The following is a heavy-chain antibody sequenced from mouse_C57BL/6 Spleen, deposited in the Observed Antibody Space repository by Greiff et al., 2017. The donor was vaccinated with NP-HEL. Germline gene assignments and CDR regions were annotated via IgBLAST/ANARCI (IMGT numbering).Heavy chain of an antibody. CDR2: INPSSGYT. D-gene: IGHD3-2*02. CDR1: GYTFTSYW. Sequence: QVQLQQSGAELAKPGASVKLSCKASGYTFTSYWMHWVKQRPGQGLEWIGYINPSSGYTKYNQKFKDKATLTADKSSSTAYMQLSSLTYEDSAVYYCGGSSEDYAMDYWGQGTSVTVSS. J-gene: IGHJ4*01. CDR3: GGSSEDYAMDY. V-gene: IGHV1-7*01.